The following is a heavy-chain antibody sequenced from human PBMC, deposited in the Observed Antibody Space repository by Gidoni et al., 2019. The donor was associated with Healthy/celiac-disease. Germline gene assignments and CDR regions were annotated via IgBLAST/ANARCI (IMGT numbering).Heavy chain of an antibody. D-gene: IGHD5-12*01. CDR1: GYSFTSYW. J-gene: IGHJ6*02. V-gene: IGHV5-51*03. CDR2: IYPGDSDT. Sequence: EVQLVQSGAEVKKPGASLKISCKGSGYSFTSYWIGWVRQMPGKGLEWMGIIYPGDSDTRYSPSFQGQVTISADKSISTAYLQWSSLKASDTAMYYCARGHSGYDSFHYYYGMDVWGQGTTVTVSS. CDR3: ARGHSGYDSFHYYYGMDV.